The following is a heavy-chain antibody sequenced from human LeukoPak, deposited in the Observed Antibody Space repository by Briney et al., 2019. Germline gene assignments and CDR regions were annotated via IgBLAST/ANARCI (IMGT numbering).Heavy chain of an antibody. D-gene: IGHD2-15*01. Sequence: GGSLRLSCAASGFTFSSYEMNWVRQAPGKGLDQVSYISSSGSTIYYADSVKGRFTISRDNAKNSLYLQMNSLRAEGTAVYYCARVVTDSYYYYYYMDVWGKGTTVTISS. CDR3: ARVVTDSYYYYYYMDV. CDR1: GFTFSSYE. V-gene: IGHV3-48*03. J-gene: IGHJ6*03. CDR2: ISSSGSTI.